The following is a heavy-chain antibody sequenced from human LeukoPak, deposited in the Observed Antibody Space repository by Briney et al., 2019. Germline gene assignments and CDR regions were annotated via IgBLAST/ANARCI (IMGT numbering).Heavy chain of an antibody. CDR3: ARGSTTRFDY. CDR1: GFTFSSYS. CDR2: ISSSSSTI. Sequence: GGSLRLSCAASGFTFSSYSMNWVRQAPGQGLEWVSYISSSSSTIYYADSVKGRFTISRDNAKNSLYLQMHSLRAEDTAVYYCARGSTTRFDYWGQGTLVTVSS. V-gene: IGHV3-48*04. J-gene: IGHJ4*02. D-gene: IGHD5/OR15-5a*01.